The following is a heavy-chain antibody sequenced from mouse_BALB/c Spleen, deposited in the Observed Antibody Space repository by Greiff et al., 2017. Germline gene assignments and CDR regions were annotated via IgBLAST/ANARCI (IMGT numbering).Heavy chain of an antibody. CDR3: AREEDYYYGSSWFAY. J-gene: IGHJ3*01. V-gene: IGHV5-4*02. D-gene: IGHD1-1*01. Sequence: EVKLMESGGGLVKPGGSLKLSCAASGFTFSDYYMYWVRQTPEKRLEWVATISDGGSYTYYPDSVKGRFTISRDNAKNSLYLQMSSLKSEDTAMYYCAREEDYYYGSSWFAYWGQGTLVTVSA. CDR1: GFTFSDYY. CDR2: ISDGGSYT.